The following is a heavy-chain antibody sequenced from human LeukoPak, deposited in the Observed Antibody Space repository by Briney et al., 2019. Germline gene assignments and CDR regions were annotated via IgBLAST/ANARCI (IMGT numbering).Heavy chain of an antibody. Sequence: SETLSLTCTVSGGSISSSSYYWGWIRQPPGKGLEWIGSIYYSGSTYYNPSLKSRVTISVDTSKNQFSLKLSSVTAADTAVYYCARALKFGSGSYSYYYYGMDVWGQGTTVTVSS. CDR1: GGSISSSSYY. CDR3: ARALKFGSGSYSYYYYGMDV. V-gene: IGHV4-39*01. J-gene: IGHJ6*02. CDR2: IYYSGST. D-gene: IGHD3-10*01.